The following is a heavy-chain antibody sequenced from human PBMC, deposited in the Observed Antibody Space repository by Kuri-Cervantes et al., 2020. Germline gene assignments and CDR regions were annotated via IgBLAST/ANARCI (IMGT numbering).Heavy chain of an antibody. CDR3: ATTADSSGYYLNFDY. CDR2: IYYSGST. V-gene: IGHV4-59*01. J-gene: IGHJ4*02. CDR1: GGSISSYY. D-gene: IGHD3-22*01. Sequence: GSLRLTCTVSGGSISSYYWSWIRQPPGKGLEWIGCIYYSGSTNYNPSLKSRVTMSLDTSKNQLSLKLSSVTAADTAVYYCATTADSSGYYLNFDYWAREPRSPSPQ.